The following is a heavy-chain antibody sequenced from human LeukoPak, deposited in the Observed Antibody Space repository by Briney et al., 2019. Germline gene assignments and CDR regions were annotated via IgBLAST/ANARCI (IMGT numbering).Heavy chain of an antibody. CDR3: ARCSSSLRWFDP. CDR2: INHSGST. CDR1: GGSFSGYY. D-gene: IGHD6-6*01. J-gene: IGHJ5*02. V-gene: IGHV4-34*01. Sequence: SETLSLTCAVYGGSFSGYYWSWIRQPPGKGLEWIGEINHSGSTNYNPSLKSRVTISVDTSKNQFSLKLSSVTAADTAVYYCARCSSSLRWFDPWGQGTTVTVSS.